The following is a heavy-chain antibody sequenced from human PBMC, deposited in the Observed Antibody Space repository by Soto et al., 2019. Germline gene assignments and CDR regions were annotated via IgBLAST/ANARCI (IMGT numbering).Heavy chain of an antibody. J-gene: IGHJ4*02. CDR1: GFSLTTTGVG. CDR2: IYWDDDE. D-gene: IGHD6-6*01. V-gene: IGHV2-5*02. Sequence: QISLKESGPALVKSTQTLTLTCSFSGFSLTTTGVGVGWIRQPPGKALEWLALIYWDDDERYNPSLKNRLTITKDTSKNLVVLTMTNVDPVDTATYYCALGIAARPFDSWGQGTLVTVSS. CDR3: ALGIAARPFDS.